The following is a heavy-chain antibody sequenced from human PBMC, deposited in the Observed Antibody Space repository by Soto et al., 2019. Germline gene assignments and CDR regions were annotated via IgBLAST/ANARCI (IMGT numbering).Heavy chain of an antibody. Sequence: NPSETLSLTCAVSGYSINSGYYWAWIRHPPGKGLEWIGSIYHSGSTYYNPSLKIRVNISVDTSKNQFSLKLSSVTAADTAVYYCARDGRLDYYDSSGANWFDPWGQGTLVAVSS. J-gene: IGHJ5*02. CDR1: GYSINSGYY. CDR2: IYHSGST. D-gene: IGHD3-22*01. CDR3: ARDGRLDYYDSSGANWFDP. V-gene: IGHV4-38-2*02.